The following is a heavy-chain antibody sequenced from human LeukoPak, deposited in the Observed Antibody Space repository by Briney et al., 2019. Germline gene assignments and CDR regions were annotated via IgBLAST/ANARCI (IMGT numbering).Heavy chain of an antibody. Sequence: GASVKVSCKASGYTFTSYDINWVRQATGQGLEWMGWISAYNGNTNYAQKLQGRVTMTTDTSTSTAYMELRSLRSDDTAVYYCARSDEPARQWLVQFGAFDIWGQGTMVTVSS. CDR2: ISAYNGNT. D-gene: IGHD6-19*01. CDR1: GYTFTSYD. CDR3: ARSDEPARQWLVQFGAFDI. V-gene: IGHV1-18*01. J-gene: IGHJ3*02.